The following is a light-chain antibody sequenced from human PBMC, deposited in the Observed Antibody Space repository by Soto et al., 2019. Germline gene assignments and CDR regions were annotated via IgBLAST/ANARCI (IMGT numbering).Light chain of an antibody. Sequence: EIVLTQSPGTLSLPPGERATLSCMAIQSVSNNYLAWYQQKPGQAPRLLIYGASNRATGIPDRLSGSGSGTDFTLTISRLEPEDSAVYYCQQYGSSGTFGQGTKVDIK. CDR3: QQYGSSGT. CDR1: QSVSNNY. CDR2: GAS. V-gene: IGKV3-20*01. J-gene: IGKJ1*01.